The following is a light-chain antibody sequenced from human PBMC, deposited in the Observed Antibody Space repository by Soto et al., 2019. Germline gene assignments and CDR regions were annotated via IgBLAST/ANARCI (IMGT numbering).Light chain of an antibody. Sequence: QAVVTQEPSVTVSPGGTVTLTCDSSTGTVTSTHYPYWFQQKPGQVPRALIYDTSGKHSCTPARFSGSLLGGTPALILSGAQPEDEADDYCSLSDSGVRVFGGGTKLTVL. V-gene: IGLV7-46*01. CDR3: SLSDSGVRV. CDR2: DTS. J-gene: IGLJ3*02. CDR1: TGTVTSTHY.